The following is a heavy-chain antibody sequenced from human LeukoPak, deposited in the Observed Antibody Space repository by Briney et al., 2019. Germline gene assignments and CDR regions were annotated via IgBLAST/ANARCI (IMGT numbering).Heavy chain of an antibody. Sequence: ASVKVSCRSSGYTFTRHYLHWVRQAPGQGLEWVGLINPTGTSSWSAQKFQGRVTLTRDMSTSTDYMELSSLRSEDTAVYYCARDNSLQDMAWWFDPWGQGTLVIVSS. J-gene: IGHJ5*02. CDR3: ARDNSLQDMAWWFDP. CDR1: GYTFTRHY. V-gene: IGHV1-46*01. CDR2: INPTGTSS. D-gene: IGHD5-24*01.